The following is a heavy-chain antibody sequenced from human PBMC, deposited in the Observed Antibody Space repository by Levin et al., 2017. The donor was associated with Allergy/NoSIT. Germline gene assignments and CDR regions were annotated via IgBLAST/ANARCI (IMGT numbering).Heavy chain of an antibody. V-gene: IGHV2-5*02. Sequence: SGPTLVKPTQTLTLTCTFSGFSLSTSGVGVGWIRPPPGKALEWLALIYWDDDKRYSPSLKSRLTITKDTSKNQVVLTMTNMDPVDTATYYCAHRRSIAVRGDWYFDLWGRGTLVTVSS. D-gene: IGHD6-19*01. J-gene: IGHJ2*01. CDR1: GFSLSTSGVG. CDR2: IYWDDDK. CDR3: AHRRSIAVRGDWYFDL.